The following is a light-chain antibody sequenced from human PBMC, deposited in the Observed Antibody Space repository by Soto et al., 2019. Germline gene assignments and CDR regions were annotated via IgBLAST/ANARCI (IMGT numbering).Light chain of an antibody. CDR2: GKS. J-gene: IGKJ5*01. V-gene: IGKV3-15*01. Sequence: EIVMTQSPVTLSVPPAAGATLSCRASQSVSSTLAWYQQKPGQAPRLLIYGKSTRATGIPDRLSGSGSGTELTLTVSRLHSEDFAIYYCQKYYSWPITFGQGTRLEIK. CDR1: QSVSST. CDR3: QKYYSWPIT.